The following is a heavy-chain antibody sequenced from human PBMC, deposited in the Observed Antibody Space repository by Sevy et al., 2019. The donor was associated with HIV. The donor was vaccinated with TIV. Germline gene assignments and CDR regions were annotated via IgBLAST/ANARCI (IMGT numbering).Heavy chain of an antibody. D-gene: IGHD3-9*01. Sequence: GGSLRLSCAASGFTSSSYAMSWVRQPPGRGLEWVSTLSDSGVSTYYADSVKGRFTISRDNTKNILNLKMNSLRAEDTAVYYCGRDRTTSATGTLFDFWGQGTLVTVSS. CDR3: GRDRTTSATGTLFDF. V-gene: IGHV3-23*01. J-gene: IGHJ4*02. CDR1: GFTSSSYA. CDR2: LSDSGVST.